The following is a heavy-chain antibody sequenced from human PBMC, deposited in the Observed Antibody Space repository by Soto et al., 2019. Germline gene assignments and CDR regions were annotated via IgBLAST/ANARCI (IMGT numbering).Heavy chain of an antibody. CDR2: ISYDGSNK. CDR3: ARDTGLFPRRTFDY. J-gene: IGHJ4*02. CDR1: GFTFSSYA. D-gene: IGHD3-22*01. V-gene: IGHV3-30-3*01. Sequence: PGGPLRLSCSASGFTFSSYAMHWVRQAPGKGLEWVAVISYDGSNKYYADSVKGRFTISRDNSKNTLYLQMNSLRAEDTAVYYCARDTGLFPRRTFDYWGQGTLVTVSS.